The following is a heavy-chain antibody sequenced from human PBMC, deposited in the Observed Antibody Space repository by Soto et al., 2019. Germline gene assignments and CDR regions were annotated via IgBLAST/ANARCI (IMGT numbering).Heavy chain of an antibody. V-gene: IGHV3-13*01. Sequence: VGSLRLSCAASGFTFSSYDMHWVRQATGKGLEWVSAIGTAGDTYYPGSVKGRFTISRENAKNSLYLQMNSLRAEDTAVYYCARVGYSSGWYGQEYYFDYWGQGTLVTVSS. D-gene: IGHD6-19*01. J-gene: IGHJ4*02. CDR3: ARVGYSSGWYGQEYYFDY. CDR2: IGTAGDT. CDR1: GFTFSSYD.